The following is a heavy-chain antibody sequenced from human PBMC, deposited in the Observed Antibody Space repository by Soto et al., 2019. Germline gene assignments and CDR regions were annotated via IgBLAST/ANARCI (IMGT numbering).Heavy chain of an antibody. CDR1: GGSFSGYY. Sequence: SETLSLTCAVYGGSFSGYYWSWIRQPPGKGLEWIGEINHRGSTNYNPSLKSRVTISVDTSKNQFSLKLSSVTAADTAVYYCARKIAAPYPYYYYYMDVWGKGTTVTVSS. D-gene: IGHD6-6*01. CDR2: INHRGST. V-gene: IGHV4-34*01. CDR3: ARKIAAPYPYYYYYMDV. J-gene: IGHJ6*03.